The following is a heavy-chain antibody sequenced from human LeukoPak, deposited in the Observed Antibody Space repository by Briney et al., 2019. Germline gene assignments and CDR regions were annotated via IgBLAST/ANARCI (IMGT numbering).Heavy chain of an antibody. CDR2: IGIRGDT. CDR1: GFTLIDYD. V-gene: IGHV3-13*01. CDR3: ARGGIQVSGIDEFDY. D-gene: IGHD6-19*01. Sequence: GGSLRLSCAASGFTLIDYDMHWVRHVIGKGLEWVSAIGIRGDTHYSGSVKGRFTISRENAESSLYLQMNSLRAEDTAVYYCARGGIQVSGIDEFDYWGQGTLVTVSS. J-gene: IGHJ4*02.